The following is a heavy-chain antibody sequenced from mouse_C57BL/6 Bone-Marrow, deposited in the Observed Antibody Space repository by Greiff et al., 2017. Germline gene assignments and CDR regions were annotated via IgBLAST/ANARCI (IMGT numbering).Heavy chain of an antibody. J-gene: IGHJ3*01. D-gene: IGHD1-1*01. V-gene: IGHV5-6*01. CDR1: GFTFSSYG. CDR2: ISSGGSYT. CDR3: ARQSSPFAY. Sequence: EVHLVESGGDLVKPGGSLKLSCAASGFTFSSYGMSWVRQTPDKRLEWVATISSGGSYTYYPDSVKGRFTISRDNAKNTLYLQMSSLKSEDTAMYYCARQSSPFAYWGQGTLVTVSA.